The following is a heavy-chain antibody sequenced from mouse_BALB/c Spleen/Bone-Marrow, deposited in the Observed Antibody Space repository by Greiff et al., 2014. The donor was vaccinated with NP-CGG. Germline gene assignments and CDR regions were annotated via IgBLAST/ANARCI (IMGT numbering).Heavy chain of an antibody. CDR2: IDPETGGT. CDR3: RAYYRYDGYAMDY. V-gene: IGHV1-15*01. D-gene: IGHD2-14*01. Sequence: QVQLKESGAELVRPGASVTLSRKASGYTFTDYEMHWVKQTPVHGLEWIGAIDPETGGTAYNQKFKGKATLTADKSSSTAYMELRSLTSEDSAVYYCRAYYRYDGYAMDYWGQGTSVTVSS. J-gene: IGHJ4*01. CDR1: GYTFTDYE.